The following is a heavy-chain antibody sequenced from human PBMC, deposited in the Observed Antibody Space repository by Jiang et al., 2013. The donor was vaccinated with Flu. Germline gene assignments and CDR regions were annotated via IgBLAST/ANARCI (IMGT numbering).Heavy chain of an antibody. D-gene: IGHD4/OR15-4a*01. CDR3: ARDGARDAEDAFDI. Sequence: AASGFTFSSYGMHWVRQAPGKGLEWVAVIWYDGSNKYYADSVKGRFTISRDNSKNTLYLQMNSLRAEDTAVYYCARDGARDAEDAFDIWGQGTMVTVSS. J-gene: IGHJ3*02. CDR2: IWYDGSNK. V-gene: IGHV3-33*01. CDR1: GFTFSSYG.